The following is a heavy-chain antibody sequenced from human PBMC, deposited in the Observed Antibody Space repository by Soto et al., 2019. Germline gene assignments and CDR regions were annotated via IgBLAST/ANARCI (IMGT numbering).Heavy chain of an antibody. Sequence: GESLKISCAASGFTFSSYAMSWVRQAPGKGLEWVSAISGSGGSTYYADSVKGRFTISRDNSKNTLYLQMNSLRAEDTAVYYCAKDYHDIVVVVAATPAEYFQHWGQGTLVTVSS. CDR1: GFTFSSYA. V-gene: IGHV3-23*01. D-gene: IGHD2-15*01. J-gene: IGHJ1*01. CDR3: AKDYHDIVVVVAATPAEYFQH. CDR2: ISGSGGST.